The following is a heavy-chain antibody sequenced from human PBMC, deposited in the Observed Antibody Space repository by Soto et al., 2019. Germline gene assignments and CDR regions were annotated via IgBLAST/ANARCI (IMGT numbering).Heavy chain of an antibody. Sequence: QLQLQESGPGLVKPSETLSLTCTVSGGSISSSSYYWGWIRQPPGEGLEWIGSIYYSGSTYYNPSLKSRVTISVDTSKNQFSLKLSSVTAADTAVYYCARQEDGELAIVVVPAAIFDPWGQGTLVTVSS. V-gene: IGHV4-39*01. CDR3: ARQEDGELAIVVVPAAIFDP. J-gene: IGHJ5*02. CDR2: IYYSGST. D-gene: IGHD2-2*01. CDR1: GGSISSSSYY.